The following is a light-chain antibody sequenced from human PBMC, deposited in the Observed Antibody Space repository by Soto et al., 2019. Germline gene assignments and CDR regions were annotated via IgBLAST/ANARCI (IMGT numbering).Light chain of an antibody. V-gene: IGKV3-20*01. CDR3: QHYGGSPLT. J-gene: IGKJ4*01. CDR2: AAS. CDR1: QTVDSNF. Sequence: DIVLTQSPGTLSLSPGERATLSCRASQTVDSNFLAWYQQKPGQAPRLLIYAASTRATGIPDRFSGSGSGTDFTLTISRLEPEDFAVYYCQHYGGSPLTFGGGTKVDIK.